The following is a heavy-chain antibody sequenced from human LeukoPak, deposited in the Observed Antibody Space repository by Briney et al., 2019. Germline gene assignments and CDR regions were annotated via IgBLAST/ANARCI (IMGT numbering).Heavy chain of an antibody. D-gene: IGHD2-15*01. V-gene: IGHV3-21*01. CDR3: AKTFCSGGSCYEALFDS. CDR1: GFTFSSYW. Sequence: PGGSLRLSCAASGFTFSSYWMSWVRQAPGKGLEWVSSIGAISSYVYYSDSVKGRFTISRDDSKNSLYLQMSDLRAEDTAVYYCAKTFCSGGSCYEALFDSWGKGTLVSVSS. CDR2: IGAISSYV. J-gene: IGHJ4*02.